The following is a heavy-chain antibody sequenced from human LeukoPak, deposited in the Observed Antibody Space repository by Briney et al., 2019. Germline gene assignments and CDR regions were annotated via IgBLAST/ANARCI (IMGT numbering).Heavy chain of an antibody. V-gene: IGHV3-11*04. J-gene: IGHJ6*03. CDR2: ISSSGSTI. CDR1: GFTFSDYY. D-gene: IGHD2-2*01. CDR3: ARWPPNCSSTSCDTIYMDV. Sequence: GGSLRLSCAASGFTFSDYYMSWIRQAPGKGLEWVPYISSSGSTIYYADSVKGRFTISRDNAKNSLYLQMNSLRAEDTAVYYCARWPPNCSSTSCDTIYMDVWGKGTTVTVSS.